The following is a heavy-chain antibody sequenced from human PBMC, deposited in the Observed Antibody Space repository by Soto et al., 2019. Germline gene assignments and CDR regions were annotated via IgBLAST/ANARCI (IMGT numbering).Heavy chain of an antibody. J-gene: IGHJ4*02. CDR1: GFTFSDSY. V-gene: IGHV3-72*01. D-gene: IGHD3-16*01. CDR2: TKNKANSYTT. CDR3: TIEGAYPGPDFDY. Sequence: GSLSLSCAASGFTFSDSYMDWVRQAPGKGLEWVGRTKNKANSYTTEYAASVKGRFTISRDYSRDSVYLQMNSLKTDDTAVYYCTIEGAYPGPDFDYWGQGTLVTVSS.